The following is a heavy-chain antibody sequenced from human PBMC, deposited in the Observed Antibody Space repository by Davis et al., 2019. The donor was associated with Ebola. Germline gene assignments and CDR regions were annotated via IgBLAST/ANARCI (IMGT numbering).Heavy chain of an antibody. CDR3: ARFLEWKADY. Sequence: GESLKISCKGSGYSFTSYWIGWVRQMPGKGLEWMGIIYPDDSDTRYSPSFQGQVTISADKSITTAYLQWSSLRASDTAMYYCARFLEWKADYWGQGTLVTVSS. CDR1: GYSFTSYW. J-gene: IGHJ4*02. CDR2: IYPDDSDT. D-gene: IGHD3-3*01. V-gene: IGHV5-51*01.